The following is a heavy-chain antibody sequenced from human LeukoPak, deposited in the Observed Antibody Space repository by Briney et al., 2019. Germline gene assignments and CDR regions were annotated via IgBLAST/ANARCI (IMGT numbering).Heavy chain of an antibody. V-gene: IGHV1-69*13. CDR3: AGEEGMHGDYSFDY. CDR2: IIPIFGTA. D-gene: IGHD4-17*01. CDR1: GGTFSSYA. Sequence: SVKVSCKASGGTFSSYAISWVRQAPGQGLEWMGGIIPIFGTANYAQKFQGRVTITADESTSTAYMELSSLRSEDTAVYYCAGEEGMHGDYSFDYWGQGTRVMVSS. J-gene: IGHJ4*02.